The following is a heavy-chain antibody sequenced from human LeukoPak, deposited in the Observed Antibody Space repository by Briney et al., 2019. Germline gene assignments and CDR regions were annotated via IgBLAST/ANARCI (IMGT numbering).Heavy chain of an antibody. Sequence: GGSLRLSCAASGFTFSSSWMHWVRQAPGKGLVWVSRITRDGSSTTYADSVKGRFTTSRDNAKNTLYLQMDSLRDDDTAVYYCGRGPGYESWSSFWGGMDVWGNGTTVIVSS. CDR3: GRGPGYESWSSFWGGMDV. J-gene: IGHJ6*04. D-gene: IGHD3-16*01. CDR1: GFTFSSSW. CDR2: ITRDGSST. V-gene: IGHV3-74*01.